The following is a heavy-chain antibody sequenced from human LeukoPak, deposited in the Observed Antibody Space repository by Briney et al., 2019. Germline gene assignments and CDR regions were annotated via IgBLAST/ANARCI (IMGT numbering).Heavy chain of an antibody. CDR2: IRYDGSNK. J-gene: IGHJ4*02. CDR1: GFTFSSYG. Sequence: GGSLRLSCAASGFTFSSYGMHWVRHAPGKGLEWVAFIRYDGSNKYYADSVKGRFTISRDNSKNTLYLQMNSLRAEDTAVYYCAKEGSGWYQSPYYFDYWGQGTLVTVSS. V-gene: IGHV3-30*02. CDR3: AKEGSGWYQSPYYFDY. D-gene: IGHD6-19*01.